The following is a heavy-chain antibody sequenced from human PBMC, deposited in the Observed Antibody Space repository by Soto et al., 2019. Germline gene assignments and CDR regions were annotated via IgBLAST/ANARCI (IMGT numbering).Heavy chain of an antibody. CDR1: GYTLTSYA. J-gene: IGHJ5*02. Sequence: ASVKVSCKASGYTLTSYAMHWVRQAPGQRLEWMGWINAGNGNTKYSQKFQGRVTITRDTSASTAYMELSSLRSEDTAVYYCARVGAYYYDSSGYYQNWFDPWGQGTLVTVS. D-gene: IGHD3-22*01. CDR3: ARVGAYYYDSSGYYQNWFDP. V-gene: IGHV1-3*01. CDR2: INAGNGNT.